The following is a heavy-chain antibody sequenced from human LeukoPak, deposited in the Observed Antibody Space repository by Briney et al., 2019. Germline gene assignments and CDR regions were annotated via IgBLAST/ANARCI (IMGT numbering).Heavy chain of an antibody. J-gene: IGHJ4*02. CDR2: ISGSGGST. CDR3: AKDNFRSMVRGVMGY. D-gene: IGHD3-10*01. CDR1: GFTFSSYA. Sequence: PGGSLRLSCAASGFTFSSYAMSWVRQAPGKGLEWVSAISGSGGSTYYADSMKGRFTISRDNSKNTLYLQMNSLRAEDTAVYYCAKDNFRSMVRGVMGYWGQGTLVTVSS. V-gene: IGHV3-23*01.